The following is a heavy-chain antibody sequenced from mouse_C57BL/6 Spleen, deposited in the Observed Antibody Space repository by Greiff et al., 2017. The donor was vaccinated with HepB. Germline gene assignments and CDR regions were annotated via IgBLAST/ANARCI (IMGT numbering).Heavy chain of an antibody. CDR3: ARWYYDYSYAMDY. Sequence: QVQLQQPGAELVRPGSSVKLSCKASGYTFTSYWMHWVKQRPIQGLEWIGNIDPSDSETHYNQKFKDKATLTVDKSSSTAYMQLSSLTSEDSAVYYCARWYYDYSYAMDYWGQGTSVTVSS. CDR1: GYTFTSYW. J-gene: IGHJ4*01. D-gene: IGHD2-4*01. V-gene: IGHV1-52*01. CDR2: IDPSDSET.